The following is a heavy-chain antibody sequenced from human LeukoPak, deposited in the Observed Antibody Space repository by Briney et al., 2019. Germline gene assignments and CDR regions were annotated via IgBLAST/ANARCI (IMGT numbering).Heavy chain of an antibody. J-gene: IGHJ5*02. CDR3: ARGSPDGDWFDP. V-gene: IGHV1-69*05. Sequence: GASVKVSCKASGGTFSSYAVSWVRQAPGQGLEWMGGIIPIFGTANYAQKFQGRVTMTRNTSISTAYMELSSLRSEDTAVYYCARGSPDGDWFDPWGQGTLVTVSS. CDR1: GGTFSSYA. CDR2: IIPIFGTA. D-gene: IGHD1-14*01.